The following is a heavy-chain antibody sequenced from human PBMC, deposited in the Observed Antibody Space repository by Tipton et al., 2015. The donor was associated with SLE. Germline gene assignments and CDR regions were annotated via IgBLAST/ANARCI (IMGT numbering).Heavy chain of an antibody. V-gene: IGHV3-49*04. CDR2: IRSKAYGGTT. CDR1: GFTFGDYA. J-gene: IGHJ4*02. CDR3: AKDRARGAAAFDY. Sequence: SLRLSCTASGFTFGDYAMSWVRQAPGKGLEWVGFIRSKAYGGTTEYAASVKGRFTISRDDSKSIAYLQMNSLKTEDTAVYYCAKDRARGAAAFDYWGQGTLVTVSS. D-gene: IGHD6-13*01.